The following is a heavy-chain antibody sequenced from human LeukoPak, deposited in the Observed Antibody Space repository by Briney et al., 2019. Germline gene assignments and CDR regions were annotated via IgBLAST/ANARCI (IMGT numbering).Heavy chain of an antibody. CDR1: GYTFTGYY. CDR3: ATDLVPLWARFDY. Sequence: GASVKVSCKASGYTFTGYYMHWVRQAPGQGLEWMGWINPNSGGTNYAQKFQGRVTMTEDTSTDTAYMELSSLRSEDTAVYYCATDLVPLWARFDYWGQGTLVTVSS. CDR2: INPNSGGT. D-gene: IGHD5-18*01. V-gene: IGHV1-2*02. J-gene: IGHJ4*02.